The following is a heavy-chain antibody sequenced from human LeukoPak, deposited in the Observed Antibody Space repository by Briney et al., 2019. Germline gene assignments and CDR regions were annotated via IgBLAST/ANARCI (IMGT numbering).Heavy chain of an antibody. CDR3: ARRRGRVPGASDLDY. Sequence: GASVKVSCKASGGTFSSYAISWVRQAPGQGLEWMGRIIPILGIANYAQKLQGRVTMTTDTPTSTAYMELRSLRSDDTAVYYCARRRGRVPGASDLDYWGQGTLVTVSS. CDR2: IIPILGIA. J-gene: IGHJ4*02. D-gene: IGHD2-2*01. CDR1: GGTFSSYA. V-gene: IGHV1-69*04.